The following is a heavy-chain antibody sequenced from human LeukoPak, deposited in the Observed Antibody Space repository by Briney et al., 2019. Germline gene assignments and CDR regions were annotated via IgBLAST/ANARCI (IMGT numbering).Heavy chain of an antibody. D-gene: IGHD1-26*01. CDR1: GFTFSSYS. CDR2: ISSSSSYI. V-gene: IGHV3-21*01. Sequence: TGGSLRLSCAASGFTFSSYSMNWVRQAPGKGLEWVSSISSSSSYIYYADSVKGRFTISRDNAKNSLYLQMNSLRAEDTAVYYCARNLVGATRAFDIWGQGTMVTVSS. CDR3: ARNLVGATRAFDI. J-gene: IGHJ3*02.